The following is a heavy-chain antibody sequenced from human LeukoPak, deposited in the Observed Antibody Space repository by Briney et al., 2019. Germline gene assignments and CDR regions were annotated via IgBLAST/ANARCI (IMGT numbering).Heavy chain of an antibody. CDR1: GGSISSSSYY. D-gene: IGHD6-19*01. CDR2: IYYSGST. V-gene: IGHV4-39*07. CDR3: ARAGLYNWFDP. Sequence: PSETLSLTCTVSGGSISSSSYYWGWLRQPPGKGLEWIGSIYYSGSTYYNPSLKSRVTISVDTSKNQFSLKLSSVTAADTAVYYCARAGLYNWFDPWGQGTLVTVSS. J-gene: IGHJ5*02.